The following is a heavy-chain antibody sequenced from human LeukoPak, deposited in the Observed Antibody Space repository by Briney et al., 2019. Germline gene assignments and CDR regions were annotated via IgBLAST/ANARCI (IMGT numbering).Heavy chain of an antibody. CDR3: ARGGWNAPPSFDY. CDR1: GDSISSSSSY. V-gene: IGHV4-39*01. Sequence: SETLSLTCTVSGDSISSSSSYWGWIRQPPGKGLEWIGHIFHSGRTSYNPSLMSRVTISVDTSKNQFSLKMNPVTAADTSMYYCARGGWNAPPSFDYWGQGTLVTVSS. D-gene: IGHD1-1*01. J-gene: IGHJ4*02. CDR2: IFHSGRT.